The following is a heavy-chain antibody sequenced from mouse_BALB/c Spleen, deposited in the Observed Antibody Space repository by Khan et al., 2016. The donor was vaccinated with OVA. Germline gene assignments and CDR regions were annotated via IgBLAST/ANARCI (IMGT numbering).Heavy chain of an antibody. Sequence: VKLLESRPGLVAPSQSLSITCTVSGFSLSNYGVHWVRQPPGKGLEWLGVIWTGGITNYNSALMSRLSISKDNSKSQVFLKMNRLQTDDTAIYYCARSYDYDVGGFAYWGQGTLVTVSA. J-gene: IGHJ3*01. V-gene: IGHV2-9*02. CDR1: GFSLSNYG. CDR3: ARSYDYDVGGFAY. D-gene: IGHD2-4*01. CDR2: IWTGGIT.